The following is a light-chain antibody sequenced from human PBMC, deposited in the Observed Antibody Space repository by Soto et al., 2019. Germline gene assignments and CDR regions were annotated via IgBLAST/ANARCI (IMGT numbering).Light chain of an antibody. J-gene: IGKJ4*01. Sequence: DIQMTQSPSSLSASVGDRVTITCRASQSISRYLNWYQQKPGKAPELLIYATSSLQSEVPSRFTGSGSGPDFTLTVNTLQPEDFATYYCQQSYSTPFTFGGGTKVEIK. V-gene: IGKV1-39*01. CDR2: ATS. CDR1: QSISRY. CDR3: QQSYSTPFT.